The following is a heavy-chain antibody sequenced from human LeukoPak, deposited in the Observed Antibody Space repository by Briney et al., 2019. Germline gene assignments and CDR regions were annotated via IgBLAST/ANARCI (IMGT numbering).Heavy chain of an antibody. J-gene: IGHJ6*02. V-gene: IGHV3-53*01. CDR3: AKNTSPRITMIVSVWEWAPYYYYGMDV. CDR2: IYSGGST. CDR1: GFTVSNNY. Sequence: GGSLRLSCAASGFTVSNNYMSWVRQAPGKGLEWVSVIYSGGSTYYADSVKGRFTISRDTSKNTLSLQMNSLRAEDTAVYYCAKNTSPRITMIVSVWEWAPYYYYGMDVWGQGTTVTVSS. D-gene: IGHD3-22*01.